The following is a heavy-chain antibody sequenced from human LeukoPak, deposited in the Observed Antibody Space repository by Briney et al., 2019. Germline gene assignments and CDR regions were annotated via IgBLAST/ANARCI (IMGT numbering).Heavy chain of an antibody. CDR1: GFTFSNYA. J-gene: IGHJ3*01. CDR3: ARDPNGDYIGAFEF. CDR2: ITSGGAP. V-gene: IGHV3-23*01. Sequence: GGSLRLSCAASGFTFSNYAVMWVRQAPGQGLESVSAITSGGAPRYADSVKGRFTISRDNSKNTLYLQMNSLRAEDTAQFFCARDPNGDYIGAFEFWGRRTVVTVSS. D-gene: IGHD4-17*01.